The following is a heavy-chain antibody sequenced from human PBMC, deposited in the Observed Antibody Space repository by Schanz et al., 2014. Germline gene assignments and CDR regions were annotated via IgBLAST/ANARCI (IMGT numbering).Heavy chain of an antibody. D-gene: IGHD3-9*01. Sequence: QLQLQESGPGLVKPSETLSLTCTVSGGSISSSNYYWGWIRQPPGKGLEWIESIYYSGSTYYNPSLKIRVTSPVDTSKTQFSLRLSSVTAADTAVYYCARQFYDILTGYWFPYYFDYWGQGTLVTVSS. CDR2: IYYSGST. J-gene: IGHJ4*02. V-gene: IGHV4-39*01. CDR3: ARQFYDILTGYWFPYYFDY. CDR1: GGSISSSNYY.